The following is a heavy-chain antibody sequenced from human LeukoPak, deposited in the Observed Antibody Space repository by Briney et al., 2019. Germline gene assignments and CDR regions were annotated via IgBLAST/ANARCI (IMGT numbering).Heavy chain of an antibody. CDR2: INSDGSST. V-gene: IGHV3-74*01. D-gene: IGHD3-22*01. Sequence: GGSLRLSCAASGFTFSSYWMHRVRQAPGRGLVWVSRINSDGSSTSYADSVKGRFTISRDNAKNTLYLQMNSVRAEDTAVYYCARDPYDYDSGRYGAFDIWGQGTVVTVSS. J-gene: IGHJ3*02. CDR1: GFTFSSYW. CDR3: ARDPYDYDSGRYGAFDI.